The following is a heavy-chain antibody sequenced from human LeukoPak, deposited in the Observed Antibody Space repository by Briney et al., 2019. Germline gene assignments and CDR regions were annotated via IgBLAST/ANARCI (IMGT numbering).Heavy chain of an antibody. Sequence: ASVNVSCKASGYTFTSYYMHCVRQAPGQGLEWMGIINPSGGSTSYAQKFQGRVTMTRDTSTSTVYMELSSLRSEDTAVYYCARVPTSSGGSDYWGQGTLVSVSS. D-gene: IGHD2-15*01. CDR2: INPSGGST. CDR1: GYTFTSYY. CDR3: ARVPTSSGGSDY. J-gene: IGHJ4*02. V-gene: IGHV1-46*01.